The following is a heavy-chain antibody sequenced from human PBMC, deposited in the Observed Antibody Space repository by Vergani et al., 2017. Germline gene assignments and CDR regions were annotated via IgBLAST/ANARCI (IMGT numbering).Heavy chain of an antibody. CDR2: IYSGDET. CDR3: ARENCDGSRTCVDP. J-gene: IGHJ5*02. Sequence: ELQLVESGGGLVQPGGSLRLSCAASGSTVSGNYMTWARQAPGRGLEWVSHIYSGDETSYADSVKCRVTIARDTSKNTLQLQINNLRVEDTAVYYCARENCDGSRTCVDPWGQGTLVTVSS. V-gene: IGHV3-66*02. D-gene: IGHD3-10*01. CDR1: GSTVSGNY.